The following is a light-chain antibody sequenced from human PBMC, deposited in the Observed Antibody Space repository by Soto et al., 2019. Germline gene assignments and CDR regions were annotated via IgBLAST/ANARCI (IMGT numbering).Light chain of an antibody. V-gene: IGKV3-15*01. J-gene: IGKJ1*01. CDR3: QQYNNWPRT. CDR2: GTS. Sequence: EIVMTQSPGTLSVSPGERATLSCRASQSVGSNVAWYQQKPGQAPRLLIYGTSTRDTGIPARFSGSGSGTEFTLTISSLQSEDFAVYYCQQYNNWPRTFGQGTKVDI. CDR1: QSVGSN.